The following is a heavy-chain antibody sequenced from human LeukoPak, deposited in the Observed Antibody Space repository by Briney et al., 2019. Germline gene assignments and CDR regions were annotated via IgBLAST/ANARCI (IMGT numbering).Heavy chain of an antibody. Sequence: GESLKISCKGSGYSFTSYWIGWVRQMPGKGLEWMGIIYPGDSDTRYSPSFQGQVTISADKSISTAYLQWSSLKAPDTAMYYCARQGYSSGWYDAFDIWGQGTMVTVSS. J-gene: IGHJ3*02. CDR2: IYPGDSDT. D-gene: IGHD6-19*01. V-gene: IGHV5-51*01. CDR3: ARQGYSSGWYDAFDI. CDR1: GYSFTSYW.